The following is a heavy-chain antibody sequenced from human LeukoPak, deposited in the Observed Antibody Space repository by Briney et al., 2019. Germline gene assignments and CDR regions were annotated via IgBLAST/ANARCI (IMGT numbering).Heavy chain of an antibody. D-gene: IGHD6-13*01. CDR3: ARADPPGSSWYTYYYYGMDV. V-gene: IGHV1-69*13. J-gene: IGHJ6*02. CDR2: IIPIFGTA. Sequence: GASVKVSCKASGGTFSSYAISWVRQAPGQGLEWMGGIIPIFGTANYAQKFQGRVTITADESTSTAYMELSSLRSEDTAVYYCARADPPGSSWYTYYYYGMDVWGQGTTVTVSS. CDR1: GGTFSSYA.